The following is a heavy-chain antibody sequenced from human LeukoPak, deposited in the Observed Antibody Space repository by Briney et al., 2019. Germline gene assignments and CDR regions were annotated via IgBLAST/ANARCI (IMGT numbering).Heavy chain of an antibody. CDR1: GFTFSSYW. Sequence: TGGSLRLSCAASGFTFSSYWMHWVRQAPGKGLVWVSRINSDGSSTSYADSVKGRFTISRDNAKNTLYLQMNSLRAEDTAVYYCARDHGTGSGRSSDAFDIWGQGTMVTVSS. D-gene: IGHD6-19*01. CDR3: ARDHGTGSGRSSDAFDI. CDR2: INSDGSST. V-gene: IGHV3-74*01. J-gene: IGHJ3*02.